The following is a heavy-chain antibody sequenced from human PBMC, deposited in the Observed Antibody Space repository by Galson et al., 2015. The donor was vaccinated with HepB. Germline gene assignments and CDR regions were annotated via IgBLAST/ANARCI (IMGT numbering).Heavy chain of an antibody. J-gene: IGHJ4*02. CDR1: GFTLSGND. V-gene: IGHV3-53*01. D-gene: IGHD3-16*01. CDR2: IYTGGST. CDR3: ALRIDY. Sequence: SLRLSCAASGFTLSGNDMSWVRQAPGKGLEWVSVIYTGGSTNYADSVKGRFTISRDTSKNTLYLQMNRLRADDTAVYYCALRIDYWGRGTLVTVSS.